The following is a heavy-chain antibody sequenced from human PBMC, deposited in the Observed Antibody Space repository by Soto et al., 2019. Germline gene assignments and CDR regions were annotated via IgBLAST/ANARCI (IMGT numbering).Heavy chain of an antibody. J-gene: IGHJ6*02. Sequence: QVQLVESGGGVVRPGRSLRLSCVASGISLSGYPLYWVRQAPGKGLEGVATISYHGSTPYYTDSVKGRFTISRDNSRNTVYLQMSSLRVEDTAVYFCARGWTAGYSYYAMDVWGQGNTVSVSS. CDR3: ARGWTAGYSYYAMDV. CDR1: GISLSGYP. D-gene: IGHD2-15*01. V-gene: IGHV3-30-3*01. CDR2: ISYHGSTP.